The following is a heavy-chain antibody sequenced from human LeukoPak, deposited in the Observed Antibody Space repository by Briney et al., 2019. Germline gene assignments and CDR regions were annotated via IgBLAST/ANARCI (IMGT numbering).Heavy chain of an antibody. J-gene: IGHJ4*02. V-gene: IGHV3-30*18. CDR3: AKERIAAPPSPYYFDY. D-gene: IGHD6-6*01. CDR1: GFTFSSYG. CDR2: ISYDGSSK. Sequence: GGSLRLSCAASGFTFSSYGMHWVRQAPGKGLEWVAVISYDGSSKYYADSMKGRFTISRDNSKNTLYLQMNSLRAEDTAVYYCAKERIAAPPSPYYFDYWGQGTLVTVSS.